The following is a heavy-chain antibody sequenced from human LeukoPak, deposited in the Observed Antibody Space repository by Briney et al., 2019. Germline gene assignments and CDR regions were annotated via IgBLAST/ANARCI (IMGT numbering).Heavy chain of an antibody. CDR1: GITFSYAW. CDR2: IKSNIDGGTT. J-gene: IGHJ4*02. Sequence: GGSLRLSCVASGITFSYAWMTWVRQAPGKGLEWVGLIKSNIDGGTTDYAAPVKGRFTISRDDSKNTVYLQTNSLKTEDTAVYYCAGSGYAFDDWGQGTLVTVSS. V-gene: IGHV3-15*01. CDR3: AGSGYAFDD. D-gene: IGHD3-22*01.